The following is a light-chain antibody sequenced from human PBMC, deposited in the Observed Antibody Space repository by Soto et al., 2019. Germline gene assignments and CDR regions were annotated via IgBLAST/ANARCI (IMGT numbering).Light chain of an antibody. CDR1: SSVVGGYNY. CDR3: SSYAGSNNLV. J-gene: IGLJ1*01. CDR2: EVS. Sequence: QSALTQPPSASGSPGQSVTISCTGTSSVVGGYNYVSWYQQHPGEAPKLMIYEVSKRPSGVPDRFSGSKSGNTASLTVSGLQAEDEADYYCSSYAGSNNLVFGTGTKVTVL. V-gene: IGLV2-8*01.